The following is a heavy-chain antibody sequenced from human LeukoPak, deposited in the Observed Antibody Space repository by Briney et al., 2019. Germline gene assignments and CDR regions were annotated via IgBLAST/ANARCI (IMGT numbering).Heavy chain of an antibody. CDR3: ARTVGTGYSSGWYDY. CDR2: IYTSGST. J-gene: IGHJ4*02. CDR1: GGSISSGSYY. V-gene: IGHV4-61*02. Sequence: SQTLSLTCTVSGGSISSGSYYWSWIRQPAGKGLEWIGRIYTSGSTNYNPSLKSRVTISVDTSKNQFSLKLSSVTAADTAVYYCARTVGTGYSSGWYDYWGQGTLVTVSS. D-gene: IGHD6-19*01.